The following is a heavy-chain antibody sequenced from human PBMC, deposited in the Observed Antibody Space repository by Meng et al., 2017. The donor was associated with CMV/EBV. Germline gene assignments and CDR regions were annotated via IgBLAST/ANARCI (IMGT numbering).Heavy chain of an antibody. Sequence: SETLSLTCAVHGGSFSGYYWSWIRQPPGKGLEWIGEINHSGSTNYNPSLKSRVTISVDTSKNQFSLKLSSVTAADTAVYYCARGPMVRGVIGYYYYGMDVWGQGTTVTVSS. J-gene: IGHJ6*02. CDR2: INHSGST. V-gene: IGHV4-34*01. CDR1: GGSFSGYY. CDR3: ARGPMVRGVIGYYYYGMDV. D-gene: IGHD3-10*01.